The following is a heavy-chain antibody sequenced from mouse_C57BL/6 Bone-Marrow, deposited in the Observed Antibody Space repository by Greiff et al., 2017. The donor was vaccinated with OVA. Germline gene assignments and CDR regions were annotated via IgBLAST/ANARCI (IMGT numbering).Heavy chain of an antibody. D-gene: IGHD2-1*01. J-gene: IGHJ3*01. CDR1: GYAFSSYW. V-gene: IGHV1-80*01. CDR2: IYPGDGDT. Sequence: VQRVESGAELVKPGASVKISCKASGYAFSSYWMNWVKQRPGKGLEWIGQIYPGDGDTNYNGKFKGKATLTADKSSSTAYMQLSSLTSEDSAVYFCARGDYGNYGGFAYWGQGTLVTVSA. CDR3: ARGDYGNYGGFAY.